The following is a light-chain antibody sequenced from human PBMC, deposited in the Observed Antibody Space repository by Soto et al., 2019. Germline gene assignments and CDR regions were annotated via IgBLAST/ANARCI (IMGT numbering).Light chain of an antibody. V-gene: IGKV1-5*01. CDR3: QQYTNTNNPWM. Sequence: DIQLTQSPPTLSASVGDRVTITCRASQTISTWMAWYQQKPGQAPKLLVYDASTLQSGVASRFSGSGSGTEFTLIISGLQPDDSATYYCQQYTNTNNPWMFGQGTKVDIK. J-gene: IGKJ1*01. CDR2: DAS. CDR1: QTISTW.